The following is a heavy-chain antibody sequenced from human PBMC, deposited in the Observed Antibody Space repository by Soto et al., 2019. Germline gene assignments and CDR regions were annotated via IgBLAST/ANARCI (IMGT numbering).Heavy chain of an antibody. D-gene: IGHD6-13*01. CDR2: ISNSGGST. CDR1: GFTFSSYV. CDR3: ANVSIAVAGTAAGY. V-gene: IGHV3-23*01. Sequence: GGSLRLACAASGFTFSSYVMSWVRQAPGKGLEWVASISNSGGSTYYADSVEGRFTISRDNSKNTLYLQMNSLRAQDTAVYYRANVSIAVAGTAAGYCDRGPLRTV. J-gene: IGHJ4*02.